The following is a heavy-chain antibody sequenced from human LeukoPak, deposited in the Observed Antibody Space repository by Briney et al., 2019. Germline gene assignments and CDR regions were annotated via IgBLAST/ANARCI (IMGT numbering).Heavy chain of an antibody. CDR2: IIPIFGTA. CDR1: GGTFSSYA. V-gene: IGHV1-69*05. CDR3: ARAQKGIQPAAYYYYYYMDV. J-gene: IGHJ6*03. D-gene: IGHD5-18*01. Sequence: SVKVSCKASGGTFSSYAISWVRQAPGQGLEWMGGIIPIFGTANYAQKFQGRVTITTDESTSTAYMELSSLRSEDTAVYYCARAQKGIQPAAYYYYYYMDVWGKGTTVTVSS.